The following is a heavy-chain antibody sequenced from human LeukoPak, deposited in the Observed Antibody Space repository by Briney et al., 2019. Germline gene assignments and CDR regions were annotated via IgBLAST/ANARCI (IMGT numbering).Heavy chain of an antibody. CDR2: IYYSGST. J-gene: IGHJ3*02. CDR1: GGSISSYY. D-gene: IGHD3-3*01. V-gene: IGHV4-59*01. CDR3: ARVGITIFGVVIDAFDI. Sequence: PSETLSLTCTVSGGSISSYYWSWIRQPPGKGLEWIGYIYYSGSTNYNPSLKSRVTISVDTSKNQFSLKLSSVTAADTAVYYCARVGITIFGVVIDAFDIWGQGTMVTVSS.